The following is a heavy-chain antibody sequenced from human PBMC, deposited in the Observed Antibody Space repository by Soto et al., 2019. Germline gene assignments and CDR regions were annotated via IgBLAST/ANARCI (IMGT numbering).Heavy chain of an antibody. CDR2: IYYSGST. J-gene: IGHJ5*02. CDR3: ARDLGLTGLGWFDP. D-gene: IGHD7-27*01. V-gene: IGHV4-59*01. CDR1: GGSISSYY. Sequence: SETLSLTCTVSGGSISSYYWSWIRQLPGKGLEWIGYIYYSGSTNYNPSLKSRVTISVDTSKNQFSLKLSSVTAADTAVYYCARDLGLTGLGWFDPWGQGTLVTVSS.